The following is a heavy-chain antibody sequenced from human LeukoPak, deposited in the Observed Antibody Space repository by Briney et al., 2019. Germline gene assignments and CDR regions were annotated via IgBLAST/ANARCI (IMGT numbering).Heavy chain of an antibody. J-gene: IGHJ4*02. CDR2: IYYSGST. Sequence: PSETLSLTCTVSGGSISSCYWSGIRQPPGKGLEWIGYIYYSGSTNYNPSLKSRVTISVDTSKNQFSLRLSSVTAADTVVYYCARYYCGGACYYFSDWGQGTLVTVSS. CDR1: GGSISSCY. D-gene: IGHD2-21*02. V-gene: IGHV4-59*08. CDR3: ARYYCGGACYYFSD.